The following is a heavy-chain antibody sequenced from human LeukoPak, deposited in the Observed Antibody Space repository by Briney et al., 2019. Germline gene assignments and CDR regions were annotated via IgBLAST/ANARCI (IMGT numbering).Heavy chain of an antibody. CDR3: ANYGDIAAAGTGAFDI. Sequence: GRSLRLSCAASGFTFDDYAMHWVRQAPGKGLEWVSGISWNSGSIGYADSVKGRFTISRDNAKNSLYLQMNSLRAEDTALYYCANYGDIAAAGTGAFDIWGQGTMVTVSS. D-gene: IGHD6-13*01. J-gene: IGHJ3*02. CDR1: GFTFDDYA. V-gene: IGHV3-9*01. CDR2: ISWNSGSI.